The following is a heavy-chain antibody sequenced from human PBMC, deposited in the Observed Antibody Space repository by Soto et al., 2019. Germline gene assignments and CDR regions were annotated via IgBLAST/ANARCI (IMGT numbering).Heavy chain of an antibody. J-gene: IGHJ6*02. D-gene: IGHD2-15*01. CDR3: ARDVNSALTFHYHGKDV. CDR1: GYAFTTYY. CDR2: INPNTGSA. Sequence: ASVKVSCKASGYAFTTYYVHWVRQAPGQGLEWMGIINPNTGSASYAQKFQDRVAVTRDTSTSTVYMELSSLYSDDTAVYYCARDVNSALTFHYHGKDVWGQGTTVTVSS. V-gene: IGHV1-46*01.